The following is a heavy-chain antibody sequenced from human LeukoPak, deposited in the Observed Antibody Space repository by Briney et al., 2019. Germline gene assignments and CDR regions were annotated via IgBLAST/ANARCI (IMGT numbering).Heavy chain of an antibody. D-gene: IGHD6-19*01. CDR3: ERDRGAVTDVFDY. CDR1: GFTFSDYY. V-gene: IGHV3-11*04. Sequence: PGGSLRLSCVASGFTFSDYYMSWIRQAPGKGLEWVSYIRSSGTTIHYADSVKGRFTIPRDNAKNSLYLQMNSLRAEDTAVYYCERDRGAVTDVFDYWGQGTLVTVSS. J-gene: IGHJ4*02. CDR2: IRSSGTTI.